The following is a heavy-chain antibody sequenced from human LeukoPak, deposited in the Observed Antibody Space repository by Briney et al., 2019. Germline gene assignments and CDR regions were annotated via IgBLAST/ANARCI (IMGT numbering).Heavy chain of an antibody. CDR1: GFTFSSYE. V-gene: IGHV3-48*03. Sequence: PGGSLRLSCAASGFTFSSYEMNWVRQAPGKGLEWVSYISSSGSTIYYADSVKGRFTISRDNAKNSLYLQMNSLRAEDTAVYYCAREGDYDSSGYGFDHWGQGTLVTVSS. D-gene: IGHD3-22*01. J-gene: IGHJ4*02. CDR2: ISSSGSTI. CDR3: AREGDYDSSGYGFDH.